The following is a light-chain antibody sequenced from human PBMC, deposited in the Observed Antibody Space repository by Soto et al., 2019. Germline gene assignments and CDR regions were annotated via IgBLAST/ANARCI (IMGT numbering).Light chain of an antibody. CDR2: WAS. CDR1: QSVLYRSSNKNY. Sequence: DIVMTQSPDSLAVSLGERATINCKSSQSVLYRSSNKNYLVWYQQKPGQPPKLLIYWASTRESGVPDRFSGSGSGTDFTLTISSLQAEDVAVYYCQQYYSIPFTFGPGTKVDIK. CDR3: QQYYSIPFT. V-gene: IGKV4-1*01. J-gene: IGKJ3*01.